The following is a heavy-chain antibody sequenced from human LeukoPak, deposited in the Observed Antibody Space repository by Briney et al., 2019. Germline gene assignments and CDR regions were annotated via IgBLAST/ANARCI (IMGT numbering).Heavy chain of an antibody. CDR1: EYTFTRYW. V-gene: IGHV5-51*01. D-gene: IGHD6-19*01. CDR2: IYPGDSNT. Sequence: GESLKISCKGSEYTFTRYWIVWVRQMPGKGLEWMGIIYPGDSNTRYSPSFQGQVTISAAKSISTAYLQWSSLKASDTAMYYCARRSSGWSFNYWGQGALVTVSS. CDR3: ARRSSGWSFNY. J-gene: IGHJ4*02.